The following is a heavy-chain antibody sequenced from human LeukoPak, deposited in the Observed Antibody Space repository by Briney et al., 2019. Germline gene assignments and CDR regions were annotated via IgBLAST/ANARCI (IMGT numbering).Heavy chain of an antibody. Sequence: PGGSLRLSCAASGFTFSSYSMNWVRQAPGKGPEWVSYISSSSSTIYYADSVKGRFTISRDNAKNSLYLQMNSLRAEDTAVYYCARDRFLEREQWLAPIGAFDIWGQGTMVTVSS. CDR1: GFTFSSYS. D-gene: IGHD6-19*01. CDR3: ARDRFLEREQWLAPIGAFDI. J-gene: IGHJ3*02. CDR2: ISSSSSTI. V-gene: IGHV3-48*04.